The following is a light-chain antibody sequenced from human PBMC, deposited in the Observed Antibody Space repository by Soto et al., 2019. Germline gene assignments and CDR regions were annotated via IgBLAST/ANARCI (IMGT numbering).Light chain of an antibody. V-gene: IGLV4-69*01. J-gene: IGLJ2*01. Sequence: QPVLTQSPSASASLGASVKLTCTLTSGHSNYAIAWHQQQPEKGPRYLMRINSDGSHSKGDGIPDRFSGSSAGAERYLTISSLQSEDEAYYYCQTWGTGMHRGVVFGGGTKLTVL. CDR1: SGHSNYA. CDR2: INSDGSH. CDR3: QTWGTGMHRGVV.